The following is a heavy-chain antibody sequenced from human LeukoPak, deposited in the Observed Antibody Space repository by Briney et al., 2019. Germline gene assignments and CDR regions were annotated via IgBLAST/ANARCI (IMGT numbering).Heavy chain of an antibody. Sequence: PGGSLRLSCAASGFTFSSYEMKWVRQAPGKGLEWVSYISSSGDAIYSADSVKGRFTISRDNAKKSVYLEMNSLRAEDTAVYYCARDYYDSSGLDYWGQGTLVTVSS. V-gene: IGHV3-48*03. CDR2: ISSSGDAI. CDR3: ARDYYDSSGLDY. CDR1: GFTFSSYE. J-gene: IGHJ4*02. D-gene: IGHD3-22*01.